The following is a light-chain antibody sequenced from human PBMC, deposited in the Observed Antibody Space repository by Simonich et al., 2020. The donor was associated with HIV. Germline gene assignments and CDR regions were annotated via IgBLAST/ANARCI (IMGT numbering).Light chain of an antibody. CDR1: QSVSSY. Sequence: EIVLTQSPATLSLSPGERGTPSCRASQSVSSYLAWYQQKPGQAPRLLIYDASNRATGIPARFSGSGSGTAFTLTISSLEAEDFAVYYCQHRSNWPPTFGQGTKVDIK. CDR2: DAS. J-gene: IGKJ1*01. V-gene: IGKV3-11*01. CDR3: QHRSNWPPT.